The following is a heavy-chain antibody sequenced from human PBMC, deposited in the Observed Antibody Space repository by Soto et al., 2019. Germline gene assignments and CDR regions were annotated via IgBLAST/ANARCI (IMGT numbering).Heavy chain of an antibody. CDR3: AHRYSTGWYKWAFDL. V-gene: IGHV2-5*02. Sequence: QITLKESGPALVKPTQTLTLTCTFSGFSLDTYGMGLGWIRQSPGKALEWVALIYWDDNKRYSPSLKSRLTITKDTSNNRVVLTMTKVDPEDTGTYFCAHRYSTGWYKWAFDLWGQGTMVTVSS. J-gene: IGHJ3*01. D-gene: IGHD1-1*01. CDR2: IYWDDNK. CDR1: GFSLDTYGMG.